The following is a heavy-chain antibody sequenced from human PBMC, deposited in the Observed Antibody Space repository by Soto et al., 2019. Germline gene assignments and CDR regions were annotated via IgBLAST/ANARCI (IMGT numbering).Heavy chain of an antibody. D-gene: IGHD1-1*01. Sequence: QITLKESGPTLVKPTQPLTLTCTFSGFSLTTTGVGVGWIRQPPGKALEWLALIYGDDDKRYSPFLKSRLTITKDTPKNQVVLTMTNMGPVDTATYYCAKTDWNFWFDPWGEGILVTVSS. J-gene: IGHJ5*02. CDR3: AKTDWNFWFDP. V-gene: IGHV2-5*02. CDR1: GFSLTTTGVG. CDR2: IYGDDDK.